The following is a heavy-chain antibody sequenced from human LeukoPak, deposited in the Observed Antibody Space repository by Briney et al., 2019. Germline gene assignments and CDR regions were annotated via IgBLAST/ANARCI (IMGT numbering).Heavy chain of an antibody. CDR1: GGSISSSSYY. J-gene: IGHJ3*02. CDR3: ARVNLSIRENAFDI. D-gene: IGHD1-1*01. V-gene: IGHV4-39*07. Sequence: PSETLSLTCTVSGGSISSSSYYWGWIRQPPGKGLEWIGSIYYSGSTYYNPSLKSRVTISVDTSKSQFSLNLSSVTAADTAVYYCARVNLSIRENAFDIWGQGTMVTVSS. CDR2: IYYSGST.